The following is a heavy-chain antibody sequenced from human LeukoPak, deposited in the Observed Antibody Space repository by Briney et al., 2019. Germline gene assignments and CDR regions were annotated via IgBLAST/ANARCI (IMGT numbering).Heavy chain of an antibody. Sequence: SETLSLTCTVSGGSISTYYWSWIRQPPGKGLEWIGYIFYSGSTNYNPSLKSRVTISVDTSKNQFSLKLSSVTAADTAVYYCARGSGSGAVGYWGQGTLVTVSS. CDR3: ARGSGSGAVGY. D-gene: IGHD3-10*01. J-gene: IGHJ4*02. CDR2: IFYSGST. V-gene: IGHV4-59*01. CDR1: GGSISTYY.